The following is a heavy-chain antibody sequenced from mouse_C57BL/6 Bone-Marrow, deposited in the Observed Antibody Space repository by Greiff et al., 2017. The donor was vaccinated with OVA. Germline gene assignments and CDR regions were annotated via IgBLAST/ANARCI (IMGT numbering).Heavy chain of an antibody. D-gene: IGHD3-2*02. Sequence: VQLQQSGAELVRPGASVKLSCTASGFNIKDYYMHWVKQRPEQGLEWIGWIDPENGDTEYASKFQGKATITADTSSNTAYLQLSSLTSEDTAVYYCTDSSGYGFAYWGQGTLVTVSA. CDR2: IDPENGDT. CDR1: GFNIKDYY. V-gene: IGHV14-4*01. CDR3: TDSSGYGFAY. J-gene: IGHJ3*01.